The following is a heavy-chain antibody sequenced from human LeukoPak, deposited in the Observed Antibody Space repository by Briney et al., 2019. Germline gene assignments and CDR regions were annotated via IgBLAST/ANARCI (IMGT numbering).Heavy chain of an antibody. CDR2: IRSKANSYAA. CDR3: TRQTIFGVVTHDY. J-gene: IGHJ4*02. CDR1: GFTFSGSA. D-gene: IGHD3-3*01. Sequence: PGGSLKLSCAASGFTFSGSAMHWVRQASGKGLEWVGRIRSKANSYAAAYAASVKGRFTISRDDSKNTAYLQMNSLKTEDTAVYYCTRQTIFGVVTHDYWGQGTLVTVSS. V-gene: IGHV3-73*01.